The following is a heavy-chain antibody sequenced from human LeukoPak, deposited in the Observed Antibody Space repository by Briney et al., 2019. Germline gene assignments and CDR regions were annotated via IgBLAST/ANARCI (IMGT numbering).Heavy chain of an antibody. Sequence: PSETLSLTCAVSGYSISSGYYWGWIRQPPGKGLEWIGSIYHSGSTYYNPSLKSRVTVSIDTSKNQFSLKLSSVTATDTAVYYCARHGVTTTGYYWDWGQGTLVTVSS. D-gene: IGHD3-9*01. V-gene: IGHV4-38-2*01. CDR1: GYSISSGYY. CDR2: IYHSGST. CDR3: ARHGVTTTGYYWD. J-gene: IGHJ4*02.